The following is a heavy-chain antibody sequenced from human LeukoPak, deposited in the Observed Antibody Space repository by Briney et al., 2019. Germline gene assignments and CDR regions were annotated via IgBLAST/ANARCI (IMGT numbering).Heavy chain of an antibody. CDR1: GGTFSSYA. J-gene: IGHJ4*02. CDR3: ARDSGSYVPADDY. CDR2: IIPIFGTA. D-gene: IGHD1-26*01. Sequence: ASVKVSCKASGGTFSSYAISWVRQAPGQGLEWMGGIIPIFGTANYAQKFQGRVTITADESTSTAYMELSSLRSEDTAVYYCARDSGSYVPADDYWGQGTLVTVSS. V-gene: IGHV1-69*13.